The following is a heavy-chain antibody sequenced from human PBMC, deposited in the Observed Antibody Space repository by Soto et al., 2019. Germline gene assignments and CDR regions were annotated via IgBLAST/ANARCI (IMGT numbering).Heavy chain of an antibody. J-gene: IGHJ4*02. V-gene: IGHV4-34*01. D-gene: IGHD3-22*01. CDR2: INHSGST. Sequence: QVQLQQWGAGLLKPSETLSLTCAVYGGSFSGYYWSWIRQPPGKGLEWIGEINHSGSTNYNPSLKSRVTISVDTSNNQFSLKLSSVTAADTAVYYCARGRSSGYYLDYWGQGTLVTVSS. CDR3: ARGRSSGYYLDY. CDR1: GGSFSGYY.